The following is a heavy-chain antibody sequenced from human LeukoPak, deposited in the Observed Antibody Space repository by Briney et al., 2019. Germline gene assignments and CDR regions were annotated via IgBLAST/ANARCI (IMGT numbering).Heavy chain of an antibody. CDR2: IDGSGGST. D-gene: IGHD5-12*01. J-gene: IGHJ4*02. Sequence: GGSLRLSCVASGFTFSSYAMSWFRQAPGRGLEWVSAIDGSGGSTYYADSVKGRFTISRDNSKNTLYLQMNSLRAEDTAIYYCAKDRRLPWDYFDSWGQGTLVTVSS. V-gene: IGHV3-23*01. CDR3: AKDRRLPWDYFDS. CDR1: GFTFSSYA.